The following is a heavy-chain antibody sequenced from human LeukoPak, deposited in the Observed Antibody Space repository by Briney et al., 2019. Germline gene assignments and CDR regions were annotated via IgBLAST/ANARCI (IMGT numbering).Heavy chain of an antibody. V-gene: IGHV3-7*01. Sequence: GGSLRLSCAASGFTFSNYWMSWVRQAPGKGLEWVANIKQDESERYYVDSVRGRFTISRDNAKRSLYLRMDSLRAEGTAMYFCTRVVDSSSSRYQAMPYWGQGTLVTVSS. D-gene: IGHD2-2*01. CDR2: IKQDESER. CDR3: TRVVDSSSSRYQAMPY. CDR1: GFTFSNYW. J-gene: IGHJ4*02.